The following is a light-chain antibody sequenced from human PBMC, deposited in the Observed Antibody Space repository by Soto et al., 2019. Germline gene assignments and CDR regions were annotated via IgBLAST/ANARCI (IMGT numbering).Light chain of an antibody. J-gene: IGLJ2*01. Sequence: QSALTQPASVSGSPGQSITISCNGTSSDVGSYNLVSWYQQHPGKAPKLMIYEGSKRPSGVSNRFSGSKSGNTASLTISGLQAEDEADYYCCSYAGSVVFGGGTKLTVL. CDR3: CSYAGSVV. CDR1: SSDVGSYNL. CDR2: EGS. V-gene: IGLV2-23*01.